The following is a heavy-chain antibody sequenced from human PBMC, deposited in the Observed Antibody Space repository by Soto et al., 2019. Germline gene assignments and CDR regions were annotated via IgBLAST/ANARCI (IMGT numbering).Heavy chain of an antibody. V-gene: IGHV4-4*07. D-gene: IGHD3-3*01. J-gene: IGHJ4*02. CDR1: GGSISSYY. CDR2: IYTSGST. Sequence: SETLSLTCTVSGGSISSYYWSWIRQPAGKGLEWIGRIYTSGSTNYNPSLKSRVTMSVDTSKNQFSLKLSSVTAADTAVYYCARERYDFWSGYPDYWGQGTLVTVSS. CDR3: ARERYDFWSGYPDY.